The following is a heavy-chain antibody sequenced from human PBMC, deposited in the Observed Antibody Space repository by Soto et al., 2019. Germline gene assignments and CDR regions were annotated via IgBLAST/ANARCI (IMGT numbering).Heavy chain of an antibody. CDR3: ARGKITVVPAAMEFDY. V-gene: IGHV3-30-3*01. D-gene: IGHD2-2*01. J-gene: IGHJ4*02. CDR1: GFTFSSYA. Sequence: GGSLRLSCAASGFTFSSYAMHWVRQAPGKGLEWVAVISYDGSNKYYADSVKGRFTISRDNSKNTLYLQMNSLRAEDTAVYYCARGKITVVPAAMEFDYWGQGTLVTVSS. CDR2: ISYDGSNK.